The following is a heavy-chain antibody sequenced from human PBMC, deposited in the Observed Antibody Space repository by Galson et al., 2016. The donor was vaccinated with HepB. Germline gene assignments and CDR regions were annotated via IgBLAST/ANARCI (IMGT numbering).Heavy chain of an antibody. D-gene: IGHD1-26*01. J-gene: IGHJ4*02. CDR1: GFTFSKYL. CDR2: ISGSGDTT. Sequence: SLRLSCAAPGFTFSKYLMGWVRQAPGKGLEWVSSISGSGDTTYEADSVKGRFTISRDNSKNTLYLQMDRLTAEDTAVYYCGKDWPRADSDSQFDYWGQGTLVTVPS. CDR3: GKDWPRADSDSQFDY. V-gene: IGHV3-23*01.